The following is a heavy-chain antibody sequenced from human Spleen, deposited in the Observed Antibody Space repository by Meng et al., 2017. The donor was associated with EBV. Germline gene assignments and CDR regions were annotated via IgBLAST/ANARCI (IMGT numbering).Heavy chain of an antibody. CDR2: INESEGT. CDR3: VRGSDNWNILVFDY. J-gene: IGHJ4*02. D-gene: IGHD1/OR15-1a*01. V-gene: IGHV4-34*01. CDR1: GESFSDYY. Sequence: VQHQQWAAGLLKPSETLSLTCAVYGESFSDYYWTWIRQPPGKGLEWIGEINESEGTEYSPSLKSRVSISLDTSRNQFSLTLNSVTAADTAVYYCVRGSDNWNILVFDYWGQGALVTVSS.